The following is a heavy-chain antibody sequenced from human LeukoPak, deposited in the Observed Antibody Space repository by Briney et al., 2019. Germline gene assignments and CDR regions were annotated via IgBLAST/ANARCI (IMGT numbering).Heavy chain of an antibody. J-gene: IGHJ5*02. CDR3: AKGVDSGWTNNWFDP. CDR2: ISWNSGSI. D-gene: IGHD5-12*01. CDR1: GFTFDDYA. Sequence: AGGSLRLSCAASGFTFDDYAMHWVRQAPGKGLEWVSGISWNSGSIGYADSVKGRFTISRDNAKNSLYLQMNSLRAEDMALYYCAKGVDSGWTNNWFDPWGQGTLVTVSS. V-gene: IGHV3-9*03.